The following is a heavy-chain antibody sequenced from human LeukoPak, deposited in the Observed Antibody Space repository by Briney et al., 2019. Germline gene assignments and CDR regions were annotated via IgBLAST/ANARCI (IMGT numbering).Heavy chain of an antibody. CDR1: GGSISSGSPY. J-gene: IGHJ6*03. Sequence: PSQTLSLTCTVSGGSISSGSPYWSWIRQPAGKGLEWIGHIYTSGSTRYNPSLKSRVAISVDTSKNQFSLKLSSVTAADTAVYYCARDLRDYYATREGYSYYYYMDVWGKGTTVTISS. CDR2: IYTSGST. D-gene: IGHD3-10*01. V-gene: IGHV4-61*09. CDR3: ARDLRDYYATREGYSYYYYMDV.